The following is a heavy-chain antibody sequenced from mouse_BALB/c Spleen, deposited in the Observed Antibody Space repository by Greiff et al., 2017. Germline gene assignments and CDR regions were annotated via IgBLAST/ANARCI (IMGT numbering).Heavy chain of an antibody. V-gene: IGHV1S29*02. CDR2: IYPYNGGT. J-gene: IGHJ2*01. Sequence: VHVKQSGPELVKPGASVKISCKASGYTFTDYNMHWVKQSHGKSLEWIGYIYPYNGGTGYNQKFKSKATLTVDNSSSTAYMELRSLTSEDSAVYYCATNYYGSSPYFDYWGQGTTLTVSS. CDR3: ATNYYGSSPYFDY. D-gene: IGHD1-1*01. CDR1: GYTFTDYN.